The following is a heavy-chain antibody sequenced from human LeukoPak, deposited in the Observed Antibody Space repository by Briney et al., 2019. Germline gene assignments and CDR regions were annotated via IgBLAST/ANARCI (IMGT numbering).Heavy chain of an antibody. CDR1: GFTFSTYS. CDR2: ISSSSSTI. V-gene: IGHV3-48*01. J-gene: IGHJ4*02. D-gene: IGHD6-25*01. CDR3: ARRITASGKHYFDH. Sequence: GGSLRLPCAASGFTFSTYSVNWVRQAPGKGLEWVSYISSSSSTIYYADSVQGRFTISRDNAKNSLYLQMNSPRAEDTAVYYCARRITASGKHYFDHWGQGTLVTVSS.